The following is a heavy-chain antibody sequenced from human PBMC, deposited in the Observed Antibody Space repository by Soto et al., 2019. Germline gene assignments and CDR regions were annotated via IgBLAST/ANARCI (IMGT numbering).Heavy chain of an antibody. D-gene: IGHD5-12*01. J-gene: IGHJ6*02. V-gene: IGHV3-23*01. CDR3: ANRSTSRIMRYYHGMGI. Sequence: GKGLEWVSAISAYGDSTYYADSVKGRFTISRNNSKSTLYLQMNSLRAEDTAVYYFANRSTSRIMRYYHGMGIWGQGTSVSGSS. CDR2: ISAYGDST.